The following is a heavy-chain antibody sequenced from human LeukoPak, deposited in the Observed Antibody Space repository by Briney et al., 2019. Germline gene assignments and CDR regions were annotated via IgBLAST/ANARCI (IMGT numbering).Heavy chain of an antibody. D-gene: IGHD3-22*01. V-gene: IGHV5-51*01. J-gene: IGHJ4*02. CDR3: ARSHYYDSSGYYSGYYFDY. CDR1: GYSFTSYW. Sequence: GESLKISCKGSGYSFTSYWIGWVRQMPGKGLEWMGIIYPGDSDTRYSPSFQGQVTISADKSTSTAYLQWSSLKASDTAMYYCARSHYYDSSGYYSGYYFDYWGQGTLVTVSS. CDR2: IYPGDSDT.